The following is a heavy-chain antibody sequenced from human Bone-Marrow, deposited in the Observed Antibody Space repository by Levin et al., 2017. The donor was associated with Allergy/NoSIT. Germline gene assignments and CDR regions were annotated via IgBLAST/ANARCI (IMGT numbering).Heavy chain of an antibody. CDR1: GGTFSSYA. D-gene: IGHD2-8*01. Sequence: ASVKVSCKASGGTFSSYAISWVRQAPGQGLEWMGGIIPIFGTANYAQKFQGRVTITADESTSTAYMELSSLRSEDTAVYYCARVNGDHYYYYGMDVWGQGTTVTVSS. CDR3: ARVNGDHYYYYGMDV. V-gene: IGHV1-69*13. CDR2: IIPIFGTA. J-gene: IGHJ6*02.